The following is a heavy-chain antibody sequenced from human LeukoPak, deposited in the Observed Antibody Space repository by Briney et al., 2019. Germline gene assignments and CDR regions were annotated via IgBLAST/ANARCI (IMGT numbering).Heavy chain of an antibody. CDR1: GFTFNYAW. Sequence: GGSLRLSCAAPGFTFNYAWMTWVRQAPGKGLEWVGRIKSKADGGTTDYAAPVKGRFTISGDDSKKTLHLQMNSLKTEDTAVYYCTTGLREDDDWSGFDYWGQGTLVTVSS. D-gene: IGHD3-3*01. V-gene: IGHV3-15*01. CDR2: IKSKADGGTT. CDR3: TTGLREDDDWSGFDY. J-gene: IGHJ4*02.